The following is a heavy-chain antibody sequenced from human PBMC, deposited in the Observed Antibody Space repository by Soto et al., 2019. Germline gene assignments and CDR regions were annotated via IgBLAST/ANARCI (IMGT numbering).Heavy chain of an antibody. V-gene: IGHV3-23*01. CDR2: ISGSGGST. D-gene: IGHD6-19*01. CDR1: GFTFSSYA. J-gene: IGHJ5*02. CDR3: ATDKRYSSGLNWFDP. Sequence: EVQLLESGGGLVQPGGSLRLSCAASGFTFSSYAMSWVRQAPGKGLEWVSAISGSGGSTYYADSVKGRFTISRDNSKNTLYLQMNSLRAEDTAVYYCATDKRYSSGLNWFDPWGQGTLVTVSS.